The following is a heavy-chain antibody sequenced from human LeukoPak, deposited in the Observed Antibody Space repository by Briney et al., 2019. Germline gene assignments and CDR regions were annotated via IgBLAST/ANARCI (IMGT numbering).Heavy chain of an antibody. V-gene: IGHV5-51*01. CDR3: ARHGGLDTAMATTFDY. CDR2: IYPGDSDT. J-gene: IGHJ4*02. D-gene: IGHD5-18*01. CDR1: GYSFTSYW. Sequence: GESLKISCKGSGYSFTSYWIGWVRQMPGKGLEWMGIIYPGDSDTRYGPSFQGQVTISADKSISTAYLQWSSLKASDTAMYYCARHGGLDTAMATTFDYWGQGTLVTVSS.